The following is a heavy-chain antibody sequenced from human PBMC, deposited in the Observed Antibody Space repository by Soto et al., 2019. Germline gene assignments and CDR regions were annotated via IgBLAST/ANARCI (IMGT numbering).Heavy chain of an antibody. J-gene: IGHJ3*02. CDR2: IYHSGST. D-gene: IGHD3-10*01. Sequence: NPSETLSLTCTVSGGSISSSSYYWGWIRQPPGKGLEWIGSIYHSGSTYYNPSLKSRVTISVDTSKNQFSLKLSSVTAADTAVYYCAKGGSGSYSNAFDIWGQGTMVTVSS. CDR1: GGSISSSSYY. V-gene: IGHV4-39*01. CDR3: AKGGSGSYSNAFDI.